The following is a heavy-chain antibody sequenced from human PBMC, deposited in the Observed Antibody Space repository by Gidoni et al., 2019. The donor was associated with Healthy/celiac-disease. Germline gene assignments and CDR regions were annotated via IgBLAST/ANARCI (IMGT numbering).Heavy chain of an antibody. CDR2: IYYSGST. V-gene: IGHV4-39*07. CDR3: ARGGAVATGDY. J-gene: IGHJ4*02. Sequence: QLQLQESGPGLVKPSETLSLTCTFSGGSISSSSYYWGWIRQPPGKGLEWIGSIYYSGSTYYNPSLKSRVTISVDTSKNQFSLKLSSVTAADTAVYYCARGGAVATGDYWGQGTLVTVSS. CDR1: GGSISSSSYY. D-gene: IGHD6-19*01.